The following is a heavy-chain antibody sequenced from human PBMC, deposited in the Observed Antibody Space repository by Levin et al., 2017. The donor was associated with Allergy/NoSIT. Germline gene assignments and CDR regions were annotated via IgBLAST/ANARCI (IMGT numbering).Heavy chain of an antibody. D-gene: IGHD5-18*01. CDR2: ISYDGSNK. V-gene: IGHV3-30-3*01. J-gene: IGHJ4*02. CDR3: VGYTAMCDY. CDR1: GFTFSSYA. Sequence: GGSLRLSCAASGFTFSSYAMHWVRQAPGKGLEWVAVISYDGSNKYYADSVKGRFTISRDNSKNTLYLQMNSLRAEDTAVYYCVGYTAMCDYWGQGTLVTVSS.